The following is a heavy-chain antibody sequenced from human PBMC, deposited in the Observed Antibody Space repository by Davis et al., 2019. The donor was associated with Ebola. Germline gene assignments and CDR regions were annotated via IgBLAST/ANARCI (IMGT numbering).Heavy chain of an antibody. V-gene: IGHV4-34*01. J-gene: IGHJ6*02. D-gene: IGHD6-25*01. CDR1: GGSFPANY. Sequence: SETLSLTCTVYGGSFPANYWRWIRQPPRKELEWPEEISHRGSTNYNPSLKSRVTISVDTSKNQFSLKLSSVTAADTAVYYCARGRRANYYYYGMDVWGQGATVTVSS. CDR2: ISHRGST. CDR3: ARGRRANYYYYGMDV.